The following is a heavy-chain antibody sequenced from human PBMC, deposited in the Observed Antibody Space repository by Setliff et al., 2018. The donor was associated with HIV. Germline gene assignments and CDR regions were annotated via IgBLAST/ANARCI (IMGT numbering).Heavy chain of an antibody. Sequence: SETLSLTCAVSGASDISYIWWSWVRQPPGKGLEWIGEVYHTGSTNLNPSLKSRVTISIDTSKSQFSLKLSSLTAADTAVYYCARDNSYYYGSGSHYWYGMDVWGQGTTVTVSS. V-gene: IGHV4-4*02. J-gene: IGHJ6*01. D-gene: IGHD3-10*01. CDR1: GASDISYIW. CDR2: VYHTGST. CDR3: ARDNSYYYGSGSHYWYGMDV.